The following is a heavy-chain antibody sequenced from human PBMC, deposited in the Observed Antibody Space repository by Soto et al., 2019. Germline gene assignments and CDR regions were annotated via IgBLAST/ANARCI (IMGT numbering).Heavy chain of an antibody. CDR3: ARDRDSLSSGWYDSFGGFDP. J-gene: IGHJ5*02. CDR2: IYYSGST. V-gene: IGHV4-31*03. Sequence: QVQLQESGPGLVKPSQTLSLTCTVSGGSISSGGYYWSWIRQHPGKGLEWIGYIYYSGSTYYNPSLKSRVTISVDTSKNQFSLKLSSVTAADTAVYYCARDRDSLSSGWYDSFGGFDPWGQGTLVTVSS. D-gene: IGHD6-13*01. CDR1: GGSISSGGYY.